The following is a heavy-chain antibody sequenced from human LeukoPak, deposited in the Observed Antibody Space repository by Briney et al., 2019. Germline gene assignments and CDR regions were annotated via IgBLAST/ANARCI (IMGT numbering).Heavy chain of an antibody. CDR2: ISSSARSI. D-gene: IGHD3-10*01. CDR1: GLSFSDYE. J-gene: IGHJ4*02. CDR3: ASGVYYGAGVHHYGSY. Sequence: GGSLRLSCAVSGLSFSDYEMNWVRQTPGKGLEWVAPISSSARSISYADAVTGRFTISRDNAKNSLFLHMNGLRVDDTAFYYYASGVYYGAGVHHYGSYWGQGTLVTVSS. V-gene: IGHV3-48*03.